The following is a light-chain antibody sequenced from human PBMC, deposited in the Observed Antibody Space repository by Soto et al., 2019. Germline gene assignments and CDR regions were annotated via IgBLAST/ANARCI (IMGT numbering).Light chain of an antibody. V-gene: IGLV2-23*02. J-gene: IGLJ1*01. CDR3: CSYAGSRTYV. Sequence: QSALTQPASVSGSPGQSITISCTGTSSDVGSYNLVSWYQQHPGKVPKFMLYEVSKRPSGVSNRFSGSKSGNTASLTISGLQAEYDADYYCCSYAGSRTYVFGTGTKVAVL. CDR2: EVS. CDR1: SSDVGSYNL.